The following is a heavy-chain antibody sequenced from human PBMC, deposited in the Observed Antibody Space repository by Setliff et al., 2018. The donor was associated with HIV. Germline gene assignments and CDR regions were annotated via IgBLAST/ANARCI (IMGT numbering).Heavy chain of an antibody. CDR3: AGSSGAAEADY. J-gene: IGHJ4*02. Sequence: ASVKVSCKTFGYYFNIDYMHWVRQAPGQGLEWMAMVSPFDDGTNYAQKFQGRVTMTRDTSTSTVYMELSRLRSDDTAVYYCAGSSGAAEADYWGQGTLVTVSS. V-gene: IGHV1-46*02. CDR2: VSPFDDGT. D-gene: IGHD6-13*01. CDR1: GYYFNIDY.